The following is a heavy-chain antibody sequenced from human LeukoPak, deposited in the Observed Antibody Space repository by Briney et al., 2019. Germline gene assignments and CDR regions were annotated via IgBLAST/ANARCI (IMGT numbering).Heavy chain of an antibody. J-gene: IGHJ4*02. V-gene: IGHV3-33*01. CDR2: IWYDGSNK. CDR3: ARDPGDTGVDY. CDR1: GFTFSSYG. Sequence: GRSLRLSCAASGFTFSSYGMHWVRQAPGKWLEWVAVIWYDGSNKYYADSVKGRFTISRDNSKNTLYLQMNSLRAEDTAVYYCARDPGDTGVDYWGQGTLVTVSS. D-gene: IGHD5-18*01.